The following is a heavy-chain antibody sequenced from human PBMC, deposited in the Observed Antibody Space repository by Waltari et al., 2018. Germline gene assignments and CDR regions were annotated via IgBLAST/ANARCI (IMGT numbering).Heavy chain of an antibody. Sequence: EVPLVQSGAEVRKPGESLRISCQGSGFTLSNYCIGWVRQMPWKGLEWVGIIYPGDSDTRYSPSFQGQVTMAVDKSIRTAYLQWNSLKASDTAIYYCARHRTRSTLYNWFDPWGQGTQVSVSS. J-gene: IGHJ5*02. CDR3: ARHRTRSTLYNWFDP. D-gene: IGHD2-15*01. V-gene: IGHV5-51*01. CDR2: IYPGDSDT. CDR1: GFTLSNYC.